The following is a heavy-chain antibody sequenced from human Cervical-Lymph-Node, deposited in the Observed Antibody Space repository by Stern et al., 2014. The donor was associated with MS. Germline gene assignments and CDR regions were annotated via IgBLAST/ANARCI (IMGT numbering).Heavy chain of an antibody. CDR1: GDSINSGSFY. D-gene: IGHD5-18*01. V-gene: IGHV4-61*02. CDR3: ASGYRFFDY. J-gene: IGHJ4*02. Sequence: VQLVESGPGLVKPSQTLSLTCTVSGDSINSGSFYWSWIRQPAGKGLEWIGRIWPSGSAFYFPSLKSRAAISIDTSKNQFSLQLPSVTAADTAIYFCASGYRFFDYWGQGILVTVSS. CDR2: IWPSGSA.